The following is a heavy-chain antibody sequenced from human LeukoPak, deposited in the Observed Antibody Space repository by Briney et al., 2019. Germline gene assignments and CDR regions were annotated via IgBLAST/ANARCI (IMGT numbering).Heavy chain of an antibody. V-gene: IGHV4-39*07. CDR3: ARVGNPLVTVFAWLDP. Sequence: PSETLSLTCSVSGDSISSSSYYWGWIRQPPGKGLEWIGSVYYSGSTYYSPSLKSRVTISVDTSKNQFSLKLSSVTAADTAVYYCARVGNPLVTVFAWLDPWGQGTLVTVSS. D-gene: IGHD3-3*01. CDR2: VYYSGST. CDR1: GDSISSSSYY. J-gene: IGHJ5*02.